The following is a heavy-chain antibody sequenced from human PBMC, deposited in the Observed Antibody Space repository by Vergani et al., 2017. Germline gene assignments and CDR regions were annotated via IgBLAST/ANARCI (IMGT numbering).Heavy chain of an antibody. CDR3: ARRIVVPAANYYYYYYMDV. D-gene: IGHD2-2*01. V-gene: IGHV1-69*01. J-gene: IGHJ6*03. Sequence: QVQLVQSGAEVKKPGSSVKVSCKASGGTFSSYAISWVRQAPGQGLEWMGGIIPIFGTANYAQKFQGRVTITADESTSTAYMELRSLRSEETAVYYCARRIVVPAANYYYYYYMDVWGKGTTVTVSS. CDR1: GGTFSSYA. CDR2: IIPIFGTA.